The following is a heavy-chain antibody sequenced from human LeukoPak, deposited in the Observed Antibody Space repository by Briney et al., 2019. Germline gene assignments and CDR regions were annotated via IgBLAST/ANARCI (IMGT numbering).Heavy chain of an antibody. CDR3: ARDPEGVATIMGY. CDR2: INTDGSST. J-gene: IGHJ4*02. Sequence: AGGSLRLSCAASGFTFSSYWMHWVRQAPGKGLVWVSRINTDGSSTSYADSVKGRFTISRDNAKNSLYLQMNSLRAEDTAVYYCARDPEGVATIMGYWGQGTLVTVSS. V-gene: IGHV3-74*01. CDR1: GFTFSSYW. D-gene: IGHD5-24*01.